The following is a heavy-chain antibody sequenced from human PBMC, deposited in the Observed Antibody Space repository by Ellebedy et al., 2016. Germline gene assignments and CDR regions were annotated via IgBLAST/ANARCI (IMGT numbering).Heavy chain of an antibody. D-gene: IGHD4-17*01. CDR3: RQGHYADL. CDR1: GFSFNTFF. V-gene: IGHV3-23*01. CDR2: ISGAGYTT. Sequence: GESLKISXGASGFSFNTFFMGWVRQAPGKGLEWVATISGAGYTTFFADSVKGRFTVSRDNSRNTVYLQMNDLRVEDTALYYCRQGHYADLWGQGTLVTVSS. J-gene: IGHJ5*02.